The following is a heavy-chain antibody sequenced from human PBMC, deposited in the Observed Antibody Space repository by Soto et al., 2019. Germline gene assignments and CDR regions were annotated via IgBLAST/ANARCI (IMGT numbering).Heavy chain of an antibody. CDR2: INHSGST. CDR3: ARGDYCSGGGCSGGDY. CDR1: GGSFSGYY. V-gene: IGHV4-34*01. D-gene: IGHD2-15*01. Sequence: PSETLSLTCAVYGGSFSGYYWSWIRQPPGKGLEWIGEINHSGSTNYNPSLKSRVTISVDTSKNQFSLKLSSVTAADTAVYYCARGDYCSGGGCSGGDYWGKGTLVTVS. J-gene: IGHJ4*02.